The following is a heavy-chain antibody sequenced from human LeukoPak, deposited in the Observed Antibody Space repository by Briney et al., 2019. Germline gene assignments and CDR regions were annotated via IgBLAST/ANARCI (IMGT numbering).Heavy chain of an antibody. J-gene: IGHJ6*03. CDR3: AREDGDYYYMDA. V-gene: IGHV3-66*02. Sequence: GGSPKLSCAASGFTVSSNYMSWVRQAPGKGLEWVSVIYSGGSTYYADSVKGRFTISRDNSKNTLYLQMNSLRAEDTAVYYCAREDGDYYYMDAWGKGTTVTVSS. D-gene: IGHD2-15*01. CDR1: GFTVSSNY. CDR2: IYSGGST.